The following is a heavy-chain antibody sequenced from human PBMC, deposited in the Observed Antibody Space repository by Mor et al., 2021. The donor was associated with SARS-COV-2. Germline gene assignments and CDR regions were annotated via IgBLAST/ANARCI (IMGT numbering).Heavy chain of an antibody. V-gene: IGHV3-11*06. CDR3: ARDDVGGYDYYYYFGMDV. J-gene: IGHJ6*02. Sequence: FTISRDNANNSLYLQMNSLRAEDTAVYYCARDDVGGYDYYYYFGMDVWGQGTTVTVSS. D-gene: IGHD5-12*01.